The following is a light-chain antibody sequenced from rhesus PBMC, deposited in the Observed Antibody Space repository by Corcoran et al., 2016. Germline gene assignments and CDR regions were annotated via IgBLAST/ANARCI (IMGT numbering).Light chain of an antibody. J-gene: IGLJ6*01. CDR3: SSYAGSNTLV. CDR2: DVT. Sequence: QAALTQPPSVSGSPGQSVTISCTGTSGDIGAYNFVSWYLQHPGKAPKLMIYDVTKRPSGVSDRFSGSKSGNTASLTISGLQAEDEADYYCSSYAGSNTLVFGSGTQLTVL. V-gene: IGLV2-23*01. CDR1: SGDIGAYNF.